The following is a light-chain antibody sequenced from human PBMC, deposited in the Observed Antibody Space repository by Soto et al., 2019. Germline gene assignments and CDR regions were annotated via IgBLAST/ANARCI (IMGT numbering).Light chain of an antibody. CDR1: QSVSSN. V-gene: IGKV3-15*01. Sequence: EIVMTQSPATLSVSPGERATLSCRASQSVSSNLAWYQQKPGQAPRLLIYGASTRATGIPARFSGSGSGTEFTLTISSLQSEDFVVYFCQQYNNWLSVTFGQGPKV. CDR3: QQYNNWLSVT. CDR2: GAS. J-gene: IGKJ1*01.